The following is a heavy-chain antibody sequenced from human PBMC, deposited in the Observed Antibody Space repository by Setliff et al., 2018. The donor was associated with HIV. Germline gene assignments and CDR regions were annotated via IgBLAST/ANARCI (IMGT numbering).Heavy chain of an antibody. V-gene: IGHV4-39*01. CDR2: IYYSGST. Sequence: PSETLSLTCTVSSASISSSGYYWGWIRQPPGKGLEWIGSIYYSGSTYYNPSLKSRVTISVDTSKNQFSLKLSSVTAADTAVYYCARKSYYYDSSGLDYWGQGTLVTVSS. CDR1: SASISSSGYY. D-gene: IGHD3-22*01. CDR3: ARKSYYYDSSGLDY. J-gene: IGHJ4*02.